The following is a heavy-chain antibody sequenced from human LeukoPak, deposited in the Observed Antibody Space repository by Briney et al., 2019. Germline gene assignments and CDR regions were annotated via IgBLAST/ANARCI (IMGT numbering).Heavy chain of an antibody. D-gene: IGHD3-22*01. CDR2: ISSSGST. CDR1: VDSISSGDYY. J-gene: IGHJ3*02. V-gene: IGHV4-61*02. CDR3: ARGPYSYDSSGAFDI. Sequence: SETLSLTCTVSVDSISSGDYYWSWIRQPAGTGLEWIGRISSSGSTNYNPSLKSRVTISVDTSKNQFSLKLSSVTAADTAVYFCARGPYSYDSSGAFDIWGQGTMVTVSS.